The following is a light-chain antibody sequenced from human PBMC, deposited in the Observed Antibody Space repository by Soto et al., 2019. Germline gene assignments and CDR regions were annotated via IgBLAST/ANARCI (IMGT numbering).Light chain of an antibody. V-gene: IGLV2-8*01. Sequence: QSALTQPPSASGSPGQSVTISCTGTSSDVGGYNYVSWYQQHPGKAPKFMIYEVSKRPSGVPARFSGSKSGNTASLTVSGLQAEDEDDYYCSSYAGSNNFVVFGGGTKLTVL. CDR3: SSYAGSNNFVV. CDR2: EVS. J-gene: IGLJ2*01. CDR1: SSDVGGYNY.